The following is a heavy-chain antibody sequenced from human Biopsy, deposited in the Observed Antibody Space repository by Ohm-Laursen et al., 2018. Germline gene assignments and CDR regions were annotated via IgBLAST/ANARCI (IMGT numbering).Heavy chain of an antibody. Sequence: SVKVSCKASGDAFFGYYLHWVRQAPGQGLEWLGYINCKTGATNYAQKFQGTVTMTRDTSISTAYLALGSLRSADTAIYYCARDPLNGHKHFDYWGQGSLVTVSS. CDR1: GDAFFGYY. CDR3: ARDPLNGHKHFDY. V-gene: IGHV1-2*02. CDR2: INCKTGAT. D-gene: IGHD2-8*01. J-gene: IGHJ4*02.